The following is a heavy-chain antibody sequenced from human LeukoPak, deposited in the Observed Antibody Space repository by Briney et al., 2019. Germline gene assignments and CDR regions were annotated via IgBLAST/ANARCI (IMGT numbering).Heavy chain of an antibody. CDR1: GYSTSSGYY. CDR2: IYHSGST. D-gene: IGHD2-15*01. V-gene: IGHV4-38-2*02. J-gene: IGHJ6*04. CDR3: ARDSLAQALGYPGYYYGMDV. Sequence: SETLSLTCAVSGYSTSSGYYWGWIRQPPGKGLEWIGGIYHSGSTYYNPSLKSRVTISVDTSKNQFSLKLSSVTAADTAVYYCARDSLAQALGYPGYYYGMDVWGKGTTVTVSS.